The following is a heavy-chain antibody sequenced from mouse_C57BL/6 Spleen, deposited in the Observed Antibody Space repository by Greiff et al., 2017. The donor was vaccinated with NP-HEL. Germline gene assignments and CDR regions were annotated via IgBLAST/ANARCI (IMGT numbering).Heavy chain of an antibody. CDR3: TTGRGFAY. CDR1: GYNIKDAC. CDR2: IDPENGDT. J-gene: IGHJ3*01. Sequence: VQLQQSGAELVRPGASVKLSCTASGYNIKDACMHWVKQRPEQGLEWIGRIDPENGDTDYDAKFQGKATITADTSSNTAYLHLSSLTSEDTAVYYCTTGRGFAYWGQGTLVTVSA. V-gene: IGHV14-4*01. D-gene: IGHD4-1*01.